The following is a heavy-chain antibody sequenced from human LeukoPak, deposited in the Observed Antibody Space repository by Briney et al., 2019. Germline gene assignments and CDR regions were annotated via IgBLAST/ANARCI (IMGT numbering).Heavy chain of an antibody. CDR1: GFTFSSYG. J-gene: IGHJ4*02. V-gene: IGHV3-30*18. D-gene: IGHD3-10*01. Sequence: GGSLRLSCAASGFTFSSYGMHWVRQAPGKGLEWVAVISYDGSNKYYADSVKGRFTISRDNSKNTLYLQMNSLRAEDTAVYYCAKDKVPYGSGSYVPDYWGQGTLVTVSS. CDR2: ISYDGSNK. CDR3: AKDKVPYGSGSYVPDY.